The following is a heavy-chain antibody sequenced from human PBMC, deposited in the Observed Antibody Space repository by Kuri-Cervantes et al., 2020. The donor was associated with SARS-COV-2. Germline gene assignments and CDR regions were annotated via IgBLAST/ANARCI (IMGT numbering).Heavy chain of an antibody. CDR2: ISAYNGNT. J-gene: IGHJ4*02. V-gene: IGHV1-18*01. CDR3: AGVQHYYDSSGSFYY. D-gene: IGHD3-22*01. CDR1: GYTFTSYG. Sequence: ASVKVSCKASGYTFTSYGISWVRQAPGQGFEWMGWISAYNGNTNYAQKLQGRVTMTTDTSTSTAYMELRSLRSDDTAVYYCAGVQHYYDSSGSFYYWGQGTLVTVSS.